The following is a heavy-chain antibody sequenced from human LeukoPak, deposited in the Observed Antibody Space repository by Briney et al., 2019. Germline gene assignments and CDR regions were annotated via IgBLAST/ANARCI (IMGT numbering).Heavy chain of an antibody. Sequence: PSETLSLTCTVSGGSISSYYWSWIRQPPGKGLEWIGYIYYSGSTNYNPSLKSRVTISVDTSKNQFSLKLSSVTAADTAVYYCARNTVAELSDYYYYYGMDVWGQGTTVTVSS. CDR2: IYYSGST. CDR1: GGSISSYY. CDR3: ARNTVAELSDYYYYYGMDV. D-gene: IGHD4-23*01. V-gene: IGHV4-59*08. J-gene: IGHJ6*02.